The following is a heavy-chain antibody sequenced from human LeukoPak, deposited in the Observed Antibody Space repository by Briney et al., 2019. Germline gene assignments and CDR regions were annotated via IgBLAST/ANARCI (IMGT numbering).Heavy chain of an antibody. J-gene: IGHJ4*02. Sequence: ASVKVSCKVSGYTLTELSMHWVREAPGKGLEWMGVFDPEDGETIYAQKFQGRVTMTEDTSTDTAYMQLSSLRSEDTAVYYCATALIAAGGTGWLFWGQGTLVTVSS. CDR2: FDPEDGET. CDR3: ATALIAAGGTGWLF. D-gene: IGHD6-13*01. CDR1: GYTLTELS. V-gene: IGHV1-24*01.